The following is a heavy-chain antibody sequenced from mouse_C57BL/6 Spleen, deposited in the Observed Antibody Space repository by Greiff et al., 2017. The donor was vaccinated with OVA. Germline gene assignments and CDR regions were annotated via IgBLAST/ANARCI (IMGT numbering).Heavy chain of an antibody. CDR3: ARRDYDGAWFAY. CDR1: GYAFTNYL. Sequence: VQLQQSGAELVRPGTSVKVSCKASGYAFTNYLIEWVKQRPGQGLEWIGVINPGSGGTNYNEKFKGKATLTADKSSSTAYMQLSSLTSEDSAVYLCARRDYDGAWFAYWGQGTLVTVSA. D-gene: IGHD2-4*01. J-gene: IGHJ3*01. CDR2: INPGSGGT. V-gene: IGHV1-54*01.